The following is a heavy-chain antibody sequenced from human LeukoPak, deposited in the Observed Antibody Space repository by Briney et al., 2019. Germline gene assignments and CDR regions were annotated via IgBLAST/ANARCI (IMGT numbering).Heavy chain of an antibody. J-gene: IGHJ4*02. CDR2: INHSGST. CDR1: GGSFSGYY. CDR3: ARGPPTDYYDSSGFYYVFDY. D-gene: IGHD3-22*01. V-gene: IGHV4-34*01. Sequence: SETLSLTCAVYGGSFSGYYWSWIRQPPGKGLEWIGEINHSGSTNYNPSLKSPVTISVDTSKNQFSLKLSSVTAADTAVYFCARGPPTDYYDSSGFYYVFDYWGQGTLVTVSS.